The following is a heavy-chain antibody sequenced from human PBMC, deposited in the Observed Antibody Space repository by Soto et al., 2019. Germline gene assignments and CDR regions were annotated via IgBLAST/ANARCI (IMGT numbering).Heavy chain of an antibody. CDR3: ARELVAVYSSSYYGMDF. J-gene: IGHJ6*02. D-gene: IGHD2-15*01. V-gene: IGHV1-8*01. CDR1: GYTFTSYD. Sequence: ASVKVSCKASGYTFTSYDINWVRQATGQGLEGMGWMNPNSGNTGYAQKFQGRVTMTRNTSISTAYMELSSLRSEDTAVYYCARELVAVYSSSYYGMDFWGQGTTVTFS. CDR2: MNPNSGNT.